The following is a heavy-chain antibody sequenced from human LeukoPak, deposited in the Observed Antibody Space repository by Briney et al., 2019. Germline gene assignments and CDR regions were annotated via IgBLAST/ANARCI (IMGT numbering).Heavy chain of an antibody. D-gene: IGHD6-19*01. Sequence: ASVKVSCKASGYTFTSYGISWVRQAPGQGLEWMGWISAYNGNTNYAQKLQGRVTMTTDTSTSTAYMELRSLRSDDTAVYYCARATGYSSGWYRLNWFDPWGQGTLVTVSS. V-gene: IGHV1-18*01. CDR1: GYTFTSYG. J-gene: IGHJ5*02. CDR2: ISAYNGNT. CDR3: ARATGYSSGWYRLNWFDP.